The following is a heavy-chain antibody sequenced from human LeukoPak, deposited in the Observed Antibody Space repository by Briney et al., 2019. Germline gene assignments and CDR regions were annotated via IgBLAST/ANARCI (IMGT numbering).Heavy chain of an antibody. CDR2: IRSKANSYAT. V-gene: IGHV3-73*01. CDR1: GFTFSSYA. Sequence: GGSLRLPWAASGFTFSSYAMSWVRQAPGKGLEWVGRIRSKANSYATAYAASVKGRFTISRDDPKNTAYLQMNSLKTEDTAVYYCTRQGIQNYYYYYMDVWGKGTTVTVSS. J-gene: IGHJ6*03. D-gene: IGHD3-10*01. CDR3: TRQGIQNYYYYYMDV.